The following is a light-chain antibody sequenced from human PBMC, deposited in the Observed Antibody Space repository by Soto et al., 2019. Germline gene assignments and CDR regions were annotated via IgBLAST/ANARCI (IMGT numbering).Light chain of an antibody. V-gene: IGKV1-5*03. CDR1: QSISSW. CDR3: QQYKSQAT. J-gene: IGKJ1*01. CDR2: TAS. Sequence: EIEMTQSPSKCISPVAPSHYNKIRASQSISSWLAWYQQKPGKAPKLLIYTASNLESGVPSRFRGSGSGTEFTLTITGLQPDEFATYYCQQYKSQATCCQGTKVDIK.